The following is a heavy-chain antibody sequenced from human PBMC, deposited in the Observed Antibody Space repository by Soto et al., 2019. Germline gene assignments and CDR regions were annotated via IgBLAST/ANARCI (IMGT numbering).Heavy chain of an antibody. D-gene: IGHD1-1*01. CDR1: GYTFTGYY. V-gene: IGHV1-46*01. Sequence: GASVKVSCKASGYTFTGYYMHWVRQAPGQGLEWMGIINPSGGSTSYAQKFQGRVTISVDTSKNQFSLKLSSVTSADTAVYYCAREEERGLMDVWGKGTTVTVSS. CDR3: AREEERGLMDV. CDR2: INPSGGST. J-gene: IGHJ6*03.